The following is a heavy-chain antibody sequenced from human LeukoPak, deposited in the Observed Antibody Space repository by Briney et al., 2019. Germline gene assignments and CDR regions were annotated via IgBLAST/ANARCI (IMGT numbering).Heavy chain of an antibody. V-gene: IGHV4-30-4*08. Sequence: SQTLSLTCTVSGGSISSDDYYWSWIRQPPGKGLEWIGEINHSGSTNYNPSLKSRVTISVDTSKNQFSLKLSSVTAADTAVYYCARPDSSGYYYGYWGQGTLVTVSS. J-gene: IGHJ4*02. D-gene: IGHD3-22*01. CDR1: GGSISSDDYY. CDR2: INHSGST. CDR3: ARPDSSGYYYGY.